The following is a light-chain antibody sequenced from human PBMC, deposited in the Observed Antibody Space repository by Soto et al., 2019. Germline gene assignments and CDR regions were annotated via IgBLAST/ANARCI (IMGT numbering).Light chain of an antibody. CDR3: RQYDSTPPT. J-gene: IGKJ1*01. Sequence: EIVLTQSPGTLSLSPGERATLSCRASQSVNSNYLAWYQRKPGQAPRLLIYGASNRATDIPYRFSASGSGPDFTPTITRLEAEDVAVYYCRQYDSTPPTFGPATKVEVK. CDR2: GAS. V-gene: IGKV3-20*01. CDR1: QSVNSNY.